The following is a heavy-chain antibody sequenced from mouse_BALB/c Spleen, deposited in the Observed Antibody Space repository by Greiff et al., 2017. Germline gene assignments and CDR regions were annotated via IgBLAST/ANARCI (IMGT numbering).Heavy chain of an antibody. CDR1: GFTFSSYY. J-gene: IGHJ3*01. CDR3: TGQEFITTAWFAY. V-gene: IGHV5-6-2*01. CDR2: INSNGGST. Sequence: EVQVVESGGGLVKLGGSLKLSCAASGFTFSSYYMSWVRQTPEKRLELVAAINSNGGSTYYPDTVKGRFTISRDNAKNTLYLQMSSLKSEDTALYCCTGQEFITTAWFAYWGQGTLVTVSA. D-gene: IGHD1-2*01.